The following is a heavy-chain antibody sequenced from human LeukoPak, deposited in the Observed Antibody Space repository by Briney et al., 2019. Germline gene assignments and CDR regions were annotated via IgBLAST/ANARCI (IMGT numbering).Heavy chain of an antibody. Sequence: GGSLRLSCAVSGFTFSSYAMHWVRQAPGKGLEWVAVISYDGSNKYYADSVEGRFTISRDNSKNTLYLQMNSLRAEDTAVYYCAREPMDTAMVTDYWGQGTLVTVSS. J-gene: IGHJ4*02. V-gene: IGHV3-30-3*01. CDR1: GFTFSSYA. CDR2: ISYDGSNK. D-gene: IGHD5-18*01. CDR3: AREPMDTAMVTDY.